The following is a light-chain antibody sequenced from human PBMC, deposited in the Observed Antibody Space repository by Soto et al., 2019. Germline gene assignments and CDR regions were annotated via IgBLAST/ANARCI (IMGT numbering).Light chain of an antibody. CDR1: QSVLYSSNNKNY. Sequence: DIVMTQSPDSLAVSLGERATINCKSSQSVLYSSNNKNYLAWYQQKPGQPPKLRIYWASTRDSGVPDRFSGSGSGTDFTLTISSLQAEDVAVYYCQQYYTTLRTFGQGTKVEIK. J-gene: IGKJ1*01. CDR3: QQYYTTLRT. V-gene: IGKV4-1*01. CDR2: WAS.